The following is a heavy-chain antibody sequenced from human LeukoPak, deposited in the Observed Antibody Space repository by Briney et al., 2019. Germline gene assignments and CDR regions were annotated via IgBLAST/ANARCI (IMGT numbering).Heavy chain of an antibody. Sequence: SETLSLTCAACGGSFSGYYWSWIRQPPGKGLEWIGEINHSGSTNYNPSLKSRVTISVDTSKNQFSLKLSSVTAADTAVYYCARGAGSVIGYCSGGSCFSPYYYGMDVWGQGTTVTVSS. J-gene: IGHJ6*02. CDR2: INHSGST. CDR3: ARGAGSVIGYCSGGSCFSPYYYGMDV. D-gene: IGHD2-15*01. V-gene: IGHV4-34*01. CDR1: GGSFSGYY.